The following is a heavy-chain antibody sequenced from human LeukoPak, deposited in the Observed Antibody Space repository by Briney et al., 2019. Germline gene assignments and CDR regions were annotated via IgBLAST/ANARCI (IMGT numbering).Heavy chain of an antibody. Sequence: GGSLRLSWAASGFTFTSYVMSWVRQAPGKGLEWVSYISSSSSTIYYADSVKGRFTISRDNAKNSLYLQMNSLRAEDTAVYYCARDFLVDTGDYWGQGTLVTVSS. V-gene: IGHV3-48*01. CDR3: ARDFLVDTGDY. CDR1: GFTFTSYV. D-gene: IGHD5-18*01. J-gene: IGHJ4*02. CDR2: ISSSSSTI.